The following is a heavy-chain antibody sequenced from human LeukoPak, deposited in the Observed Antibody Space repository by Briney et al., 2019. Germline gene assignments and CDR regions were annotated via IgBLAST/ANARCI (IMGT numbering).Heavy chain of an antibody. CDR2: IIPIFGTA. D-gene: IGHD3-22*01. Sequence: SVKVSCKASGGTFSSYAISWVRQAPGQGLEWMGGIIPIFGTANYAQKFQGRVTITADESTSTAYMELSSLRSEDTAVYYCARDITMIDNNWFDPWGQGTLVTVSS. V-gene: IGHV1-69*01. CDR1: GGTFSSYA. J-gene: IGHJ5*02. CDR3: ARDITMIDNNWFDP.